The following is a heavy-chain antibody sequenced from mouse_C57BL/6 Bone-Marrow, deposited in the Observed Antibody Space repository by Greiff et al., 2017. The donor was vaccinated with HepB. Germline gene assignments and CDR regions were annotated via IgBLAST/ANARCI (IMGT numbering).Heavy chain of an antibody. Sequence: QVQLQQSGAELVRPGASVKLSCKASGYTFTDYYINWVKQRPGQGLEWIARIYPGSGNTYYNEKFKGKATLTAEKSSSTAYMQLSSLTSEDSAVYFCARGLRGYWGQGTTLTVSS. D-gene: IGHD2-2*01. V-gene: IGHV1-76*01. CDR2: IYPGSGNT. J-gene: IGHJ2*01. CDR1: GYTFTDYY. CDR3: ARGLRGY.